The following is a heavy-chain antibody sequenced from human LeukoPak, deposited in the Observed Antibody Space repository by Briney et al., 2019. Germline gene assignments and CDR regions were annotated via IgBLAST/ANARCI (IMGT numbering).Heavy chain of an antibody. D-gene: IGHD3-22*01. J-gene: IGHJ3*02. CDR2: INSDGSST. CDR3: ARARYYYDSSGYYSSDAFDI. Sequence: GGSLRLSCAASGFTFSSYWMHWVRQAPRKGLVWVSRINSDGSSTSYADSVKGRFTISRDNAKNTPYLQMNSLRAEDTAVYYCARARYYYDSSGYYSSDAFDIWGQGTMVTVSS. V-gene: IGHV3-74*01. CDR1: GFTFSSYW.